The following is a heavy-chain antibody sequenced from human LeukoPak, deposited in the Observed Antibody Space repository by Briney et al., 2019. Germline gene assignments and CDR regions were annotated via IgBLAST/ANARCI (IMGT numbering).Heavy chain of an antibody. J-gene: IGHJ4*02. CDR1: GFTLSSYV. Sequence: GGSLRLSCAASGFTLSSYVMHWVRQAPGKGLEWVAVVSYDGSNKNADSVKGRFTISRDNSRNTLYLQMKSLRIEDTAVYYCATQGRGSSGYYFDYWGQGTLVTVSS. CDR3: ATQGRGSSGYYFDY. CDR2: VSYDGSN. V-gene: IGHV3-30*04. D-gene: IGHD3-22*01.